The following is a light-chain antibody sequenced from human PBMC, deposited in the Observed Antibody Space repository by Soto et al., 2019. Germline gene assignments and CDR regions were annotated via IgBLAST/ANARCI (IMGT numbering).Light chain of an antibody. Sequence: ERVMTQSPATLSVSPGERATLSCRASQSVSNNLAWYQQKPGQAPRLLIYNASTGAPGIPARFSGSGSGTELTISISSVQSEDSAVYYCQHYNEWPLTFGGGTKVEIK. CDR1: QSVSNN. J-gene: IGKJ4*01. V-gene: IGKV3-15*01. CDR3: QHYNEWPLT. CDR2: NAS.